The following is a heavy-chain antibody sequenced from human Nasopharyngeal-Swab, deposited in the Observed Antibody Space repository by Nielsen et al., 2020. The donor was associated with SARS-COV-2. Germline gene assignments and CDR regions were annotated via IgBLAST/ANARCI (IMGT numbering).Heavy chain of an antibody. V-gene: IGHV3-53*01. CDR2: IYSGGST. Sequence: GESLKISCAASGFTVSSNYMSWVRQAPGKGLEWVSVIYSGGSTYYADSVKGRFTISRDNSKNTLYLQMNSLRAEDTAVYYCARLSSWLSNWFDPWGQGTLVTVSS. CDR1: GFTVSSNY. CDR3: ARLSSWLSNWFDP. J-gene: IGHJ5*02. D-gene: IGHD6-13*01.